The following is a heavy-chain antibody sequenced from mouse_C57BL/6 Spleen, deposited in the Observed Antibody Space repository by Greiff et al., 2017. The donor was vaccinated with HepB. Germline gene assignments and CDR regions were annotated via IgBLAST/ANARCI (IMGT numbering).Heavy chain of an antibody. CDR3: ARRGWDDYYAMDY. Sequence: VQLQESGAELVKPGASVKISCKASGYAFRSYWMNWVKQRPGKGLEWIGQIYPGDGDTNYNGKFKGKATLTADKSSSTAYMQLSSLTSEDSAVYFCARRGWDDYYAMDYWGQGTSVTVSS. D-gene: IGHD4-1*01. J-gene: IGHJ4*01. CDR2: IYPGDGDT. V-gene: IGHV1-80*01. CDR1: GYAFRSYW.